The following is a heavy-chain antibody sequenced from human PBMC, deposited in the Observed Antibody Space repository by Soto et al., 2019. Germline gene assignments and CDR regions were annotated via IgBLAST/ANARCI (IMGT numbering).Heavy chain of an antibody. V-gene: IGHV3-9*01. CDR2: ISWNSGSI. Sequence: GGSLRLSCAGTGFTFADYSMHWVRQGPGEGLEWVSGISWNSGSIGYADSVKGRFTISRDNAKNSLYLQMNSLRAEDTALYYCVKGTNSRLYYFDSWGQGTLVTVSS. D-gene: IGHD3-22*01. CDR3: VKGTNSRLYYFDS. J-gene: IGHJ4*02. CDR1: GFTFADYS.